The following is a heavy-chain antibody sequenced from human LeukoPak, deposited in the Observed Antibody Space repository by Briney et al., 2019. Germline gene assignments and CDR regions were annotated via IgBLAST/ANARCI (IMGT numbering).Heavy chain of an antibody. V-gene: IGHV4-4*07. CDR3: ARDQAVAEYDYHYYGMDV. CDR1: GGSISSYY. Sequence: SETLSLTCTVSGGSISSYYWSWIRQPAGKGLEWIGRIYTSGSTNYNPSLKSRVTMSVDTSKNQFSLKLSSVTAADTAVYYCARDQAVAEYDYHYYGMDVWGQGTTVTVSS. J-gene: IGHJ6*02. D-gene: IGHD6-19*01. CDR2: IYTSGST.